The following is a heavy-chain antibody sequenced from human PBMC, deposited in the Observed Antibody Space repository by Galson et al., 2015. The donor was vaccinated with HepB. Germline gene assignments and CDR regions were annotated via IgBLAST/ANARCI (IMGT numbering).Heavy chain of an antibody. V-gene: IGHV1-69*06. CDR2: IIPIFGTA. CDR1: GGTFSSYA. J-gene: IGHJ6*02. CDR3: ARDPEGGHCSGGSCYYYYYGMDV. D-gene: IGHD2-15*01. Sequence: SVKVSCKASGGTFSSYAISWVRQAPGQGLEWMGGIIPIFGTANYAQKFQGRVTITADKSTSTAYMELSSLRSEDTAVYYCARDPEGGHCSGGSCYYYYYGMDVWGQGTTVTVSS.